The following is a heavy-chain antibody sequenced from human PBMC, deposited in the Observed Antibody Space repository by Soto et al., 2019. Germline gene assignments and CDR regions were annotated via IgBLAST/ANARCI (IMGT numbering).Heavy chain of an antibody. CDR3: ARDHYYDSSGYYPPHFDY. J-gene: IGHJ4*02. V-gene: IGHV3-64*01. CDR2: ISSNGGST. D-gene: IGHD3-22*01. Sequence: GGSLRLSCAASGFTVNSYAMHWVRQAPGKGLEYVSAISSNGGSTYYANSVKGRFTISRDNSKNTLYLQMGSLRAEDMAVYYCARDHYYDSSGYYPPHFDYWGQGTLVTVSS. CDR1: GFTVNSYA.